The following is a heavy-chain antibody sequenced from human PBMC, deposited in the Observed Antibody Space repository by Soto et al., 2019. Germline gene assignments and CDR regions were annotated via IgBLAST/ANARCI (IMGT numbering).Heavy chain of an antibody. V-gene: IGHV4-31*03. CDR1: GGSISSGGYY. Sequence: PSETLSLTCTVSGGSISSGGYYWSWIRQHPGKGLEWIGYIYYSGSTYYNPSLKSRVTISVDTSKNQFSLKLSSVTAADTAVYYCARERRGDDSSGYYPNFDYWGQGTLVTVSS. D-gene: IGHD3-22*01. CDR3: ARERRGDDSSGYYPNFDY. J-gene: IGHJ4*02. CDR2: IYYSGST.